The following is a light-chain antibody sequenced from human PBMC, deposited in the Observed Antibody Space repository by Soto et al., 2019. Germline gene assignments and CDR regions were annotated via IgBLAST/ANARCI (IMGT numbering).Light chain of an antibody. CDR1: QGIIDY. J-gene: IGKJ1*01. Sequence: DIQMTQSPSSLSASVGDRVTITCRASQGIIDYLAWYQQKPGKAPKLLIYAASTLQSGVPSRFSGSGSGTDFTLTISRLQPEDVATYYCQKYDTAPQTFGEGTRGDIK. CDR2: AAS. CDR3: QKYDTAPQT. V-gene: IGKV1-27*01.